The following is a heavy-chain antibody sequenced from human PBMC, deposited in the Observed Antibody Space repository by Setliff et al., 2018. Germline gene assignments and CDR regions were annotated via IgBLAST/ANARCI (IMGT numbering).Heavy chain of an antibody. J-gene: IGHJ4*02. Sequence: PSETLSLTCTVSGGSISSYYWSWIRQPPGKGLEWIGYIYSSGSTYYNPSLKSRVSISVDTSKNQFSPKLTSVTAADTAVYYCAGGRRYDYGWDFDYWGQGTLVTVSS. CDR2: IYSSGST. CDR1: GGSISSYY. CDR3: AGGRRYDYGWDFDY. D-gene: IGHD4-17*01. V-gene: IGHV4-4*09.